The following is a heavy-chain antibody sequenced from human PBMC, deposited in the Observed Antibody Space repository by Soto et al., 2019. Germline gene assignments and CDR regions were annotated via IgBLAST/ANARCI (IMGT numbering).Heavy chain of an antibody. J-gene: IGHJ5*02. V-gene: IGHV2-5*02. CDR1: GFSLSTSGAA. Sequence: QINLKASAPTLVKPTQTLTLTCTFSGFSLSTSGAAVGWIHQPPGRTLEWVALIYWDGDKRYNRYNPSLDGRVNITTDTSKIRVALTLTTVDPAETAIYFCAPRASMTVFGLVIDNGVLFDPWVERTRVIVAS. CDR2: IYWDGDK. CDR3: APRASMTVFGLVIDNGVLFDP. D-gene: IGHD3-16*01.